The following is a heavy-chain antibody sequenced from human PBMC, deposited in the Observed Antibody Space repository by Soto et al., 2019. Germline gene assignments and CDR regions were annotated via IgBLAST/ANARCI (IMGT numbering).Heavy chain of an antibody. V-gene: IGHV4-59*01. Sequence: PSGTLSLTCTVSGGSIRSYYWTWIRQPPGRGLEWIGHLYYGGSANYNPSLKSRVTISMDTSKNQFSLRLTSVSAADTAVYYCAGEGALATFGVVWGQGTRVTVSS. CDR3: AGEGALATFGVV. J-gene: IGHJ4*02. D-gene: IGHD3-3*01. CDR2: LYYGGSA. CDR1: GGSIRSYY.